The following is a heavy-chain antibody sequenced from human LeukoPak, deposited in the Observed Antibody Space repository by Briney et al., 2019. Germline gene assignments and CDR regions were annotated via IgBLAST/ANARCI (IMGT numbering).Heavy chain of an antibody. CDR2: IIPIFGTA. CDR1: GGTFSSYA. D-gene: IGHD3-3*01. J-gene: IGHJ6*03. V-gene: IGHV1-69*05. CDR3: ARSGTYYDFWSGPHYYYYYMDV. Sequence: SVKVSCKASGGTFSSYAISWVRQAPGQGLEWMGGIIPIFGTANYAQKFQGRVTITTDESTSTAYMELSSLRSEDTAVYYCARSGTYYDFWSGPHYYYYYMDVWGKGTTVTVSS.